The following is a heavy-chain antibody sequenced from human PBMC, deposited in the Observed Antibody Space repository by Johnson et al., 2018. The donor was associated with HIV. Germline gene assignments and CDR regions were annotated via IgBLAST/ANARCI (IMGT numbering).Heavy chain of an antibody. J-gene: IGHJ3*02. V-gene: IGHV3-11*04. CDR1: GFTFSDYY. D-gene: IGHD2-21*01. CDR3: ARVSMLFIAADAFDI. CDR2: ISSGGSSI. Sequence: QEQLVESGGGLVQPEGSLRLSCAASGFTFSDYYMSWIRQAPGKGLEWVSYISSGGSSIYYADSVKGRFTISRDNAKKSMYLQMNSLRAEDTAVYYCARVSMLFIAADAFDIWGQGNGHRLF.